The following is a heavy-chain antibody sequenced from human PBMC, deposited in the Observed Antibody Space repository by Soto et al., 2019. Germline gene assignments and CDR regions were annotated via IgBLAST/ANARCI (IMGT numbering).Heavy chain of an antibody. D-gene: IGHD2-2*01. Sequence: PGGSLRLSCEVSGFIFSEYEFNWVRQAPGKGLEWVSYIGKNGRDIYDADSVKGRFTISRDDDKSTLYLEMNSLRAEDTAVYYCARRNKYCSSTSCLHYFDYWGQGTLVTVSS. CDR2: IGKNGRDI. CDR1: GFIFSEYE. CDR3: ARRNKYCSSTSCLHYFDY. V-gene: IGHV3-48*03. J-gene: IGHJ4*02.